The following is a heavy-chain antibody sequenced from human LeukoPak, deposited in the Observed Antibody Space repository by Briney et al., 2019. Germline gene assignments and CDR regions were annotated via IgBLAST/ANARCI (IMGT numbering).Heavy chain of an antibody. CDR2: IYYSGST. J-gene: IGHJ4*02. V-gene: IGHV4-39*07. Sequence: PSETLSLTCNVSGGSISSSSYYWGWIRQPPGKGLEWIGSIYYSGSTYYNPSLKSRVTISVDTSKNQFSLKLSSVTAADTAVYYCAILREGAYDLEYYFDYWGQGTLVTVSS. CDR1: GGSISSSSYY. CDR3: AILREGAYDLEYYFDY. D-gene: IGHD3-3*01.